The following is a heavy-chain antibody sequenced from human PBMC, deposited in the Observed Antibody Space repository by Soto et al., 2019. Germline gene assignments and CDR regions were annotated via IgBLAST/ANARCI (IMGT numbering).Heavy chain of an antibody. V-gene: IGHV3-74*01. Sequence: EVQLVESGGGLVQPGGSLRLSCAASGFTFSNYWMHWVRQVSGKGLVWVSRINGDGSSTTYADSVKGRFTISRDNANNTLFLLMNSLRAEDTAVYFCAKGTSGDRFEYRGQGTQVTVSS. CDR1: GFTFSNYW. CDR3: AKGTSGDRFEY. D-gene: IGHD3-16*01. CDR2: INGDGSST. J-gene: IGHJ4*02.